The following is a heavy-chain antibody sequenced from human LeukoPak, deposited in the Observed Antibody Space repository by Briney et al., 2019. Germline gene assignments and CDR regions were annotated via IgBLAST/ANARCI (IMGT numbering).Heavy chain of an antibody. J-gene: IGHJ4*02. V-gene: IGHV4-34*01. CDR1: GGSFSAYY. D-gene: IGHD6-13*01. CDR2: INHSGST. Sequence: KASETLSLTCAVSGGSFSAYYWSWIRQPPGKGLEWIGEINHSGSTTYNPSLKSRITISVDTSKNQISLNLSSVTAADTAVYYCASSYSSTWSRAVDYWGQGTLVTVSS. CDR3: ASSYSSTWSRAVDY.